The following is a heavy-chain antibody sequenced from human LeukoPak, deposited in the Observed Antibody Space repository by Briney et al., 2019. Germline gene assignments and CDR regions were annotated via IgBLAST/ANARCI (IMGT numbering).Heavy chain of an antibody. CDR1: GGTFSSYA. J-gene: IGHJ5*02. V-gene: IGHV1-69*06. D-gene: IGHD3-22*01. CDR2: IIPIFGTA. Sequence: GASVKVSCKASGGTFSSYAISWVRQAPEQGLEWMGRIIPIFGTANYAQKFQGRVTITADKSTSTAYMELSSLRSEDTAVYYCARGGDYYDSSGYNWFDPWGQGTLVTFSS. CDR3: ARGGDYYDSSGYNWFDP.